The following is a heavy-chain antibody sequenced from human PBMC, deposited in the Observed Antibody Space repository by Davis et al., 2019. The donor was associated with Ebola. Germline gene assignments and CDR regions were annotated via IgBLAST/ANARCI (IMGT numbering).Heavy chain of an antibody. V-gene: IGHV3-48*01. CDR3: AKDQGFSYDYYGMDV. Sequence: GESLKISCTASGFTFGDYTMSWVRQAPGKGLEWVSYISSSGSTIYYADSVKGRFTISRDNSKNTVYLQTNILRAEDTAVYYCAKDQGFSYDYYGMDVWGKGTTVTVSS. J-gene: IGHJ6*04. CDR2: ISSSGSTI. D-gene: IGHD3-16*01. CDR1: GFTFGDYT.